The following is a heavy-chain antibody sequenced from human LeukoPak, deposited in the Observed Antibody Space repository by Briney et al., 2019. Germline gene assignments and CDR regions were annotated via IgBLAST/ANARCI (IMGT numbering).Heavy chain of an antibody. J-gene: IGHJ6*02. Sequence: KVSCKGYVYSFTSYWIGWVRQMPGKGLEWMGIINPADSDTRYSPSFQGQVTISTDKSISTAYLQWSSLKASDTAMYYCARLGDYGMSVWGQGTTVAVSS. CDR1: VYSFTSYW. CDR2: INPADSDT. V-gene: IGHV5-51*01. CDR3: ARLGDYGMSV.